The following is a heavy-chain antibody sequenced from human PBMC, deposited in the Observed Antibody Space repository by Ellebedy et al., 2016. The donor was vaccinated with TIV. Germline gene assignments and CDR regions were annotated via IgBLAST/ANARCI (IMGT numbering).Heavy chain of an antibody. Sequence: GSLRLXCTVSGGSVSSGSYYWSWIRQPPGKGLEWIGYIYYSGSTNYNPSLKSRVTISVDTSKNQFSLKLSSVTAADTAVYYCAREILGYGDEYNWFDPWGQGTLVTVSS. D-gene: IGHD4-17*01. V-gene: IGHV4-61*01. CDR2: IYYSGST. CDR3: AREILGYGDEYNWFDP. J-gene: IGHJ5*02. CDR1: GGSVSSGSYY.